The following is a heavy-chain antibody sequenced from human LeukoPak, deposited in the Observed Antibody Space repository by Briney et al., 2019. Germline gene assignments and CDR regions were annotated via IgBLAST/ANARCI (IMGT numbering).Heavy chain of an antibody. D-gene: IGHD4-17*01. Sequence: SETLSLTCTVSGDSISSYFWSLIRQPPGKGLEWIGRIYTSGSTNYNPSLKSRVTMSVDTSKNQFSLKLSSVTAADTAVYYCARAHDYGDYESAFDIWGQGTMVTVSS. V-gene: IGHV4-4*07. CDR3: ARAHDYGDYESAFDI. J-gene: IGHJ3*02. CDR2: IYTSGST. CDR1: GDSISSYF.